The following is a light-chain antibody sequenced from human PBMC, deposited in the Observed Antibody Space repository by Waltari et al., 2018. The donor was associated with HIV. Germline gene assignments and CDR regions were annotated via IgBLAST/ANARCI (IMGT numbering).Light chain of an antibody. CDR3: SAYTTYSPLAV. CDR2: GVS. Sequence: QSALTQPASVSGSPGQSITIPCTGTSSDIGGYEYVSWYQQHPGNAPKLLIYGVSSRPSGVSNRFSGSRSGNTASLTISGLQADDEAHYYCSAYTTYSPLAVFGGGTKLTVL. CDR1: SSDIGGYEY. V-gene: IGLV2-14*01. J-gene: IGLJ2*01.